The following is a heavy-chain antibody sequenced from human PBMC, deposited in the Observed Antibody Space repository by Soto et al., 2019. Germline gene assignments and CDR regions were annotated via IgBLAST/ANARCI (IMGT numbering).Heavy chain of an antibody. V-gene: IGHV1-69*02. Sequence: SVKVSCKASGGTFSSYTISWVLQAPGQGLEWMGRIIPILGIANYAQKFQGRVTITADKSTSTAYMELSSLRSEDTAVYYCASLRITMVRGVIQEVDPWGQGTLVTVS. J-gene: IGHJ5*02. CDR2: IIPILGIA. CDR1: GGTFSSYT. CDR3: ASLRITMVRGVIQEVDP. D-gene: IGHD3-10*01.